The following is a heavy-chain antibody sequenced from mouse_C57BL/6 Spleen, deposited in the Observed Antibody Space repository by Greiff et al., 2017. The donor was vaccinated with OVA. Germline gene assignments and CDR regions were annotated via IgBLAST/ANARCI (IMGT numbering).Heavy chain of an antibody. J-gene: IGHJ2*01. V-gene: IGHV1-82*01. Sequence: QVQLQQSGPELVKPGASVKISCKASGYAFSSSWMNWVKQRPGKGLEWIGRIYPGDGDTNYNGKFKGKATLTADKSSSTAYMQLRSLTSEDSAVYFGAKRGPYYYGSSYHYFDYWGQGTTLTVSS. CDR1: GYAFSSSW. CDR3: AKRGPYYYGSSYHYFDY. D-gene: IGHD1-1*01. CDR2: IYPGDGDT.